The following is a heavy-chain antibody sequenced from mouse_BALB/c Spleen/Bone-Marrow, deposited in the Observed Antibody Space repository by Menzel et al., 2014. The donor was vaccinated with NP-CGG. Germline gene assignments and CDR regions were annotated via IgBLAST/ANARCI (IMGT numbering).Heavy chain of an antibody. CDR2: IDPSNTYT. Sequence: QVHLQQPAAELARPGASVKMSCKASGYTFTSYTMQWVKQRPGQGLEWIGYIDPSNTYTDYNQKFRDKTTLTADKSFSTAYMQLTSLTSEDSAVYYCAREDIITAYFDYWGQGTTLTVSS. J-gene: IGHJ2*01. V-gene: IGHV1-4*02. CDR1: GYTFTSYT. CDR3: AREDIITAYFDY. D-gene: IGHD1-1*01.